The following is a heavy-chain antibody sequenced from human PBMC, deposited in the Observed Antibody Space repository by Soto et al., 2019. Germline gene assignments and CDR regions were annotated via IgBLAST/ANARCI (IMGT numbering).Heavy chain of an antibody. V-gene: IGHV5-10-1*01. J-gene: IGHJ6*02. CDR2: IDPSDSYT. CDR1: GYSFTSYW. Sequence: GESLKISCKGSGYSFTSYWISWVRQMPGKGLEWMGRIDPSDSYTNYSPSFQGHVTISADKSISTAYLQWSSLKASDTATYYCAKGSHPYYYYYGMDVWGQGTTVTVSS. CDR3: AKGSHPYYYYYGMDV.